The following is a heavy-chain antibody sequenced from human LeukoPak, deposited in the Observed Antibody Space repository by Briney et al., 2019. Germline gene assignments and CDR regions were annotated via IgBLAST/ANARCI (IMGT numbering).Heavy chain of an antibody. J-gene: IGHJ4*02. CDR3: ARWLYSSGWAIDY. CDR2: IRQDGSAQ. Sequence: GGSLRLSCAASGFTFSSFAMSWVRQAPGEGLEWVANIRQDGSAQFYADSVKGRFTISRDNAKNSLYLQMNSLRDEDTAVYYCARWLYSSGWAIDYWGQGTLVTVSS. CDR1: GFTFSSFA. V-gene: IGHV3-7*01. D-gene: IGHD6-19*01.